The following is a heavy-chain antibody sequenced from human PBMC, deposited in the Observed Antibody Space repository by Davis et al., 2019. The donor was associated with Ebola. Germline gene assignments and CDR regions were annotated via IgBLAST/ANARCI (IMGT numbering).Heavy chain of an antibody. J-gene: IGHJ4*02. CDR1: GFILSNHY. Sequence: GESLKISCAVSGFILSNHYMSWVRQAPGKGLEWVAVISYDGSNKYYADSLKGRFTVSRDNSKNMLSLQMNSLRAEDTAVYYCAREWYCSGGSCYSYFDYWGQGTLVTVSS. D-gene: IGHD2-15*01. CDR2: ISYDGSNK. CDR3: AREWYCSGGSCYSYFDY. V-gene: IGHV3-30-3*01.